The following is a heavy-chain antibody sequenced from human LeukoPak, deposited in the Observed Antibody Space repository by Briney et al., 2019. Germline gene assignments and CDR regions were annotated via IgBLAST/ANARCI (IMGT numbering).Heavy chain of an antibody. V-gene: IGHV1-2*04. CDR2: SNPNSGGT. Sequence: ASVSVSGKASGYTFTRYDMHGLRQAPGQRVEGMGGSNPNSGGTNYAQKCQCCGTMTSDTSISTDYMELRRLRSADTDVSYCARDMLGSSSWFDPCGGGTLVAVSS. CDR3: ARDMLGSSSWFDP. CDR1: GYTFTRYD. J-gene: IGHJ5*02. D-gene: IGHD6-13*01.